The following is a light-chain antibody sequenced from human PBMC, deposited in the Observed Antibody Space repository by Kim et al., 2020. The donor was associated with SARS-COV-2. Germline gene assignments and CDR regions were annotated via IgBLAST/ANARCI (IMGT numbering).Light chain of an antibody. Sequence: GQSVTISCTGTSSDVGAYNYISWYLQPPGKAPKLMIYEVSKRPSGVPDRFSGSKSGNTASLTVSGLQAEDEADYYCSSYAGSNTVIFGGGTQLTVL. V-gene: IGLV2-8*01. J-gene: IGLJ2*01. CDR2: EVS. CDR3: SSYAGSNTVI. CDR1: SSDVGAYNY.